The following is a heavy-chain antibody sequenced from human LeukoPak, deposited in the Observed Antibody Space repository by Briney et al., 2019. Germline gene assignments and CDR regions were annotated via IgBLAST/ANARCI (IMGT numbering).Heavy chain of an antibody. J-gene: IGHJ6*03. Sequence: PSQTLSLTCTVSGGSISSGSYYWSWIRQPAGKGLEWIGRIYTSGSTNYNPSLKSRVTISVDTSKNQFSLKLSSVTAAGTAVYYCARDYDILTGYYSSYYMDVWGKGTTVTVSS. V-gene: IGHV4-61*02. CDR3: ARDYDILTGYYSSYYMDV. D-gene: IGHD3-9*01. CDR2: IYTSGST. CDR1: GGSISSGSYY.